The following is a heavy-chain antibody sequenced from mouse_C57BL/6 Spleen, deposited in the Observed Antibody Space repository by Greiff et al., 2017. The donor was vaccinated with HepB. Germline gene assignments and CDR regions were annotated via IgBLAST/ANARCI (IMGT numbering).Heavy chain of an antibody. CDR3: ARESYGNYLSANAMDY. CDR2: IYPGDGDT. J-gene: IGHJ4*01. V-gene: IGHV1-80*01. Sequence: QVQLQQSGAELVKPGASVKISCKASGYAFSSYWMNWVKQRPGKGLEWIGQIYPGDGDTNYNGKFKGKATLTADKSSSTAYMQLSSLTSEDSAVYFCARESYGNYLSANAMDYWGQGTSVTVSS. CDR1: GYAFSSYW. D-gene: IGHD2-1*01.